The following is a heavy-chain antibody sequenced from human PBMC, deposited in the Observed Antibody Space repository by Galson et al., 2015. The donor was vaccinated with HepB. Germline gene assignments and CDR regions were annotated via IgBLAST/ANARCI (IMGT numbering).Heavy chain of an antibody. CDR2: IRYDGSNK. CDR1: GFTFSSYG. Sequence: SLRLSCAASGFTFSSYGMHWVRQAPGKGLEWVAFIRYDGSNKYYADSVKGRFTISRDNSKNTLYLQMNSLRAEDTAVYYCAKGRLPLEYFQHWGQGTLVTVSS. D-gene: IGHD2-15*01. CDR3: AKGRLPLEYFQH. V-gene: IGHV3-30*02. J-gene: IGHJ1*01.